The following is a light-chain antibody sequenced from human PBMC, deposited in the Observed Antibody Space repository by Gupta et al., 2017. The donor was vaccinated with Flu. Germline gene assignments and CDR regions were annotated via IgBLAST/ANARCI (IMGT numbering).Light chain of an antibody. CDR2: AAS. CDR1: QSISSY. J-gene: IGKJ4*01. V-gene: IGKV1-39*01. Sequence: PSSLSASVGDRVTITCRASQSISSYLDWYQQKPGQAPKLLIYAASSLQSGVPSRFSGSGSGTDFTLTISSLQPEDFATYYCQQSNSTPHTFGRWTKVEIK. CDR3: QQSNSTPHT.